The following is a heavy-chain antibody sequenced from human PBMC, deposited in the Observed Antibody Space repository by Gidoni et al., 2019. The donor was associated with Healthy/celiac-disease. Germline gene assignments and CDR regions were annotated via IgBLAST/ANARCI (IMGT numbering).Heavy chain of an antibody. Sequence: EVQLVESGGGLVQPGRSLRLSCAASGFTFDDYAMHWVRQAPGKVLEWVAGISWNSGSICYADSVKGRFTISRDNAKNSLYLQMNSLRAEDTALYYCAKDTGAAAGHGYGFDYWGQGTLVTVSS. CDR3: AKDTGAAAGHGYGFDY. J-gene: IGHJ4*02. CDR1: GFTFDDYA. CDR2: ISWNSGSI. D-gene: IGHD6-13*01. V-gene: IGHV3-9*01.